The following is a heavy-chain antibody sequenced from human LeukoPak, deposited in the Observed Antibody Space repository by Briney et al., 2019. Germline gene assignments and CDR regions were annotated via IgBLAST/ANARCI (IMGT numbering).Heavy chain of an antibody. D-gene: IGHD5-18*01. Sequence: SETLSLTCTVSGGSISSYYWSWIRQPPGKGLEWIGYIYYSGGTNYNPSLKSRVTISVGTSKNQFSLKLSSVTAADTAVYYCARQLGYSYGNDYWGQGTLVTVSS. CDR2: IYYSGGT. CDR1: GGSISSYY. V-gene: IGHV4-59*08. J-gene: IGHJ4*02. CDR3: ARQLGYSYGNDY.